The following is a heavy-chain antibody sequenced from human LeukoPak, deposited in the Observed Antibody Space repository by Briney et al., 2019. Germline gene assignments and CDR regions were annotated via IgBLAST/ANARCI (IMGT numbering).Heavy chain of an antibody. CDR3: ARDLWFGESDNSFFDY. Sequence: GRSLRLSCAASGFTFSSYGMHWVRQAPGKGLEWVAVIWYDGSNKYYADSVKGRFTISRDNSKNTLYLQMNSLRAEDTAVYYCARDLWFGESDNSFFDYWGQGTLVTVSS. V-gene: IGHV3-33*01. J-gene: IGHJ4*02. CDR2: IWYDGSNK. CDR1: GFTFSSYG. D-gene: IGHD3-10*01.